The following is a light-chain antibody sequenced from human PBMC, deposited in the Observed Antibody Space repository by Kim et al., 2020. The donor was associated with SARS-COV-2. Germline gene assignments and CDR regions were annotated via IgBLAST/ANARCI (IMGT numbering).Light chain of an antibody. Sequence: SVSAGQTATITCSGDRLSDKSVSWYQQRPGQSPVLVLYQDTERPSAIPGRFSGSNSGNTATLTISETQTVDEADYFCQAWDTTDAVFGTGTKVTVL. V-gene: IGLV3-1*01. CDR2: QDT. CDR3: QAWDTTDAV. J-gene: IGLJ1*01. CDR1: RLSDKS.